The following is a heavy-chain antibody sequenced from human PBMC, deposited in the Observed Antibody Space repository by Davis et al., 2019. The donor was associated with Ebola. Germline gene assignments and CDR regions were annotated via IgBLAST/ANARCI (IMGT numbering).Heavy chain of an antibody. Sequence: AASVKVSCKASGYTFTSYDISWVRQATGQGLEWMGWINPNSDNTGYPQKFQGRVTMTRNTSISTAYMELSSLRSEDTAVYYCARGYGVAADWGQGTLVTVSS. D-gene: IGHD2-15*01. CDR2: INPNSDNT. CDR3: ARGYGVAAD. V-gene: IGHV1-8*01. J-gene: IGHJ4*02. CDR1: GYTFTSYD.